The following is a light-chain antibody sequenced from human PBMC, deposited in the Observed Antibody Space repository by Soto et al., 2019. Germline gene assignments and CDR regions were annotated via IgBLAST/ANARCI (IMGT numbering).Light chain of an antibody. CDR3: EQYNNCPPWT. J-gene: IGKJ1*01. Sequence: EIVMTQSPATLLVSQGERATLSCRASQSVSSNLAWYQQKPGQAPRLLIYGASTRATGIPARFSGSGSGTEFTLTISSLQSEDFAVYYCEQYNNCPPWTFGQGTKVEIK. CDR2: GAS. CDR1: QSVSSN. V-gene: IGKV3-15*01.